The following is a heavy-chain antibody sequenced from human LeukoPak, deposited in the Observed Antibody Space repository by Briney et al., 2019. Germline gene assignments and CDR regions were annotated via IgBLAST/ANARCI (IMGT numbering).Heavy chain of an antibody. Sequence: ASVKVSCKASGYTFTDYYIHWVRQAPGQGLEWMGWINPNSGGTNYAQNFQGRVTMTRDTPISTAYMELSRPTSDDMAVYYCAREIAVTGTKAFDVWGQGTMVTVSS. CDR1: GYTFTDYY. CDR3: AREIAVTGTKAFDV. J-gene: IGHJ3*01. CDR2: INPNSGGT. D-gene: IGHD6-19*01. V-gene: IGHV1-2*02.